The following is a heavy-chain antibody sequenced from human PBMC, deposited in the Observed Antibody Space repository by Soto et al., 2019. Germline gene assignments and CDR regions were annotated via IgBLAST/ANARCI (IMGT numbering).Heavy chain of an antibody. J-gene: IGHJ4*02. CDR2: IIPIVGTA. CDR3: ARDARGGSYYSSPFDY. D-gene: IGHD1-26*01. V-gene: IGHV1-69*01. CDR1: GGTFSSYA. Sequence: QVQLVQSGAEVKKPGSSVKVSCKASGGTFSSYAISWVRQAPGQGLEWMGGIIPIVGTANYAQKFQGRVTITEDESTSTAYMEMSSLRSEDTAVYYCARDARGGSYYSSPFDYWGQGTLVTVSS.